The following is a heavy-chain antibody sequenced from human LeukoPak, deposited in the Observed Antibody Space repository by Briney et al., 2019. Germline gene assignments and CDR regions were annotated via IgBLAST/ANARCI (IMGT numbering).Heavy chain of an antibody. V-gene: IGHV1-2*02. CDR3: ARDLTMFVVVPGY. J-gene: IGHJ4*02. Sequence: ASVKVSCKASGYNFTGYYLHWVRQAPGQGLEWMGWINPNSGDTNYAQKFQGRVTMTRDTSINTAYMELSRLRSDDTAVYHCARDLTMFVVVPGYWGQGTLVTVSS. D-gene: IGHD3-10*02. CDR1: GYNFTGYY. CDR2: INPNSGDT.